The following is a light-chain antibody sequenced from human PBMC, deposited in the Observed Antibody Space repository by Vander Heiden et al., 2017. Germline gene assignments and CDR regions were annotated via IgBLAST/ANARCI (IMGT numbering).Light chain of an antibody. CDR2: LDSDGSR. CDR3: QTWGTGIQV. V-gene: IGLV4-69*01. CDR1: SGHSSYA. Sequence: QLVLTQSPSASASLGASVRLTCTLSSGHSSYAIACQQHQPEKGPRYLMNLDSDGSRSKGDGIPDRFSGSTSGAERYLTISSLQAEDEADYYCQTWGTGIQVFGGGTKLTVL. J-gene: IGLJ3*02.